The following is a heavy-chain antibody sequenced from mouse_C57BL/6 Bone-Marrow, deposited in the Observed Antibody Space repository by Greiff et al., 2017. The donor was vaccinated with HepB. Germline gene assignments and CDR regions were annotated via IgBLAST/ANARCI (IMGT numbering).Heavy chain of an antibody. V-gene: IGHV10-1*01. Sequence: EVKLMESVGGLVQPKGSLKLSCAASGFSFNTYAMNWVRQAPGKGLEWVARIRSKSNNYATYYADSVKDRFTISRDDSESMLYLQMNNLKTEDTAMYYCVRMRSNYPYAMDYWGQGTSVTVSS. J-gene: IGHJ4*01. CDR1: GFSFNTYA. CDR3: VRMRSNYPYAMDY. D-gene: IGHD2-5*01. CDR2: IRSKSNNYAT.